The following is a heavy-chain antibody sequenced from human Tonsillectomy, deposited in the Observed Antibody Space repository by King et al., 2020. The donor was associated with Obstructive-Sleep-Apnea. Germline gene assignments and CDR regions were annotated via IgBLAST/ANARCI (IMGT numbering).Heavy chain of an antibody. D-gene: IGHD3-16*01. CDR2: RKQDGSEK. Sequence: VQLVESGGGLVQPGGSLRLSCAASGFTFSSYWMSWVRQAPGKGLEWVANRKQDGSEKCYVDSVKGRFTISRDNAKNSLYLQMNSLRAEDTAVYYCARDGGGWRAFDIWGQGTMVTVSS. CDR3: ARDGGGWRAFDI. CDR1: GFTFSSYW. V-gene: IGHV3-7*01. J-gene: IGHJ3*02.